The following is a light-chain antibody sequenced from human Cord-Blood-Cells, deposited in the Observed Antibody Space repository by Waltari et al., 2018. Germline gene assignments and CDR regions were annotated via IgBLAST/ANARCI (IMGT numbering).Light chain of an antibody. J-gene: IGKJ4*01. V-gene: IGKV3-15*01. CDR3: QQYNNWPLLT. Sequence: EIVMTQSPATLSVSPGERATLSCRASQSVSSNLAGDQQQPGQAPRLLIYCAATRATGIPARFRGSGSVTEFTLTISSLQSEDFAVDYCQQYNNWPLLTFGGGTKVEIK. CDR1: QSVSSN. CDR2: CAA.